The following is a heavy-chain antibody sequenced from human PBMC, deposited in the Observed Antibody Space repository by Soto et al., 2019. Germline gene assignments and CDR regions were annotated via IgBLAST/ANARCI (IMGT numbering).Heavy chain of an antibody. V-gene: IGHV4-34*01. J-gene: IGHJ4*02. CDR2: IHHSGST. CDR1: DGSSNNYY. D-gene: IGHD3-10*01. CDR3: ARGGLIRGVLYY. Sequence: QVQLQQWGAGLLKPSETLSLTCAVYDGSSNNYYWSWIRQPTGKGLEWIGEIHHSGSTNYNASLMSRVTISEDTPKKQFSLELRFVTAADTAVYYCARGGLIRGVLYYWGQGTLVTVSS.